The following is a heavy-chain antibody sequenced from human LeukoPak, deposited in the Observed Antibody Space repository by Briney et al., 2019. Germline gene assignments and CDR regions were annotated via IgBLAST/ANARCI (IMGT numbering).Heavy chain of an antibody. CDR3: AKGDYCSAGNCYFAFDI. CDR1: GFTFSSYG. D-gene: IGHD2-15*01. CDR2: ISGSGGST. V-gene: IGHV3-23*01. Sequence: GGTLRLSCAASGFTFSSYGMSWVRQAPGKGLEWVSAISGSGGSTYYADSVKGRFTISRDNSKHTLYLQMNSLRAEDTAVYYCAKGDYCSAGNCYFAFDIWGQGTMVTVSS. J-gene: IGHJ3*02.